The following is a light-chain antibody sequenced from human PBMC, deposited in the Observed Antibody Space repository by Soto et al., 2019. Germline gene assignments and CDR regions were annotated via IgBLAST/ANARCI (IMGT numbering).Light chain of an antibody. CDR3: QQYGSSVT. V-gene: IGKV3-20*01. CDR1: QSVRSRY. J-gene: IGKJ4*01. Sequence: DIVLTQSPGTLSLSPGERATLSCRASQSVRSRYLAWYQQKAGQAPRLLIYDASRRATGIPGRFSGSGSGTDFTLTISRLEPEDFAVYYCQQYGSSVTFGGGTKVEIK. CDR2: DAS.